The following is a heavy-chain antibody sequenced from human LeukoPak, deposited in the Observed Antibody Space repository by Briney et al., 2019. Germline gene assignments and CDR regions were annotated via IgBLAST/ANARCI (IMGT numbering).Heavy chain of an antibody. J-gene: IGHJ6*03. CDR1: GFTFSSDA. CDR3: ARVSGEQLEDYYYYYMDV. V-gene: IGHV3-23*01. CDR2: ISGSGGST. Sequence: PGGSLRLSCAASGFTFSSDAMSWVRQAPGKGLEWVSAISGSGGSTYYADSVKGRFTISRDNSKNTLYLQMNSLRAEDTAVYYCARVSGEQLEDYYYYYMDVWGKGTTVTVSS. D-gene: IGHD6-6*01.